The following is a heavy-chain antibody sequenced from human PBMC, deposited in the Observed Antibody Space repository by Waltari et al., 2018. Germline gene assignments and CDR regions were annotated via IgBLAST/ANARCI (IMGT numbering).Heavy chain of an antibody. CDR2: INHRGSA. J-gene: IGHJ3*02. CDR1: GGSFSAYY. Sequence: QVQLHQWGAGLLKPSETLSLTCAVYGGSFSAYYWSWIRQPPGKGLEWVGEINHRGSANYNPSLKSRVTMSLDTSKNQLSLKLRSVTAADTAVYYCARNRAFDIWGQGTMVTVSS. V-gene: IGHV4-34*01. CDR3: ARNRAFDI.